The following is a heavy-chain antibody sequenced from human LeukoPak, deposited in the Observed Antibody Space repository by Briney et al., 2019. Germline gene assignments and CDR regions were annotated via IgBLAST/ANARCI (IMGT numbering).Heavy chain of an antibody. CDR2: ISGDAVTS. Sequence: GGSLRLSCAASGFTFKNYAMNWVRQSPGQGLEWVSTISGDAVTSWYADSVKGRFTVSRDNSKNIGFLQMNNLRAEDTAVYYWGKKGRGGLKNWFPPWGRGTRAPV. V-gene: IGHV3-23*01. CDR3: GKKGRGGLKNWFPP. CDR1: GFTFKNYA. D-gene: IGHD3-16*01. J-gene: IGHJ5*02.